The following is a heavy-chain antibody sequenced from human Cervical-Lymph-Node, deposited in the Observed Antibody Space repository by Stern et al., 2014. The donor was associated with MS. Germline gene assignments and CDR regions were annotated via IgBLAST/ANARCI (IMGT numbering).Heavy chain of an antibody. V-gene: IGHV4-59*01. CDR1: GASITSSY. CDR3: ARATDL. J-gene: IGHJ5*02. CDR2: IYYSGTT. Sequence: QVQLQESGPGLLRPSATLSLTCTVSGASITSSYWSWIRQPPGKGREWIGYIYYSGTTNYNASLKGRVAISIDTSKTQFSLRLSSVTAADTAVYYCARATDLWGQGTLVTVSS.